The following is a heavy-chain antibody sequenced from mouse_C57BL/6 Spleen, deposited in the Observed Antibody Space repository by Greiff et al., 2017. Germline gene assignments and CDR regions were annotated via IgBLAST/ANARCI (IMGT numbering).Heavy chain of an antibody. V-gene: IGHV5-17*01. CDR3: AREPNWDYFDY. D-gene: IGHD4-1*01. CDR1: GFTFSDYG. J-gene: IGHJ2*01. Sequence: EVKVVESGGGLVKPGGSLKLSCAASGFTFSDYGLHWVRQAPEKGLEWVAYISSGSSTIYYADTVKGRFTISRDNAKNTLFLQMTSLRSEDTAMYYCAREPNWDYFDYWGQGTTRTVSS. CDR2: ISSGSSTI.